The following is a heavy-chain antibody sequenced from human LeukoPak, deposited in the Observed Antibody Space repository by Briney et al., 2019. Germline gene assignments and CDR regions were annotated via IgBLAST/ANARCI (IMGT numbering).Heavy chain of an antibody. V-gene: IGHV1-46*01. CDR1: GYTFTSYH. CDR2: INPSEGST. CDR3: ARSDKMDV. Sequence: ASVKVSCKASGYTFTSYHIHWVRQAPGQGLEWMGVINPSEGSTDYAQKFQDRVSLTRDTSTSTVYMDLSRLRCEDTDVYYCARSDKMDVWGQGTTVTVSS. J-gene: IGHJ6*02.